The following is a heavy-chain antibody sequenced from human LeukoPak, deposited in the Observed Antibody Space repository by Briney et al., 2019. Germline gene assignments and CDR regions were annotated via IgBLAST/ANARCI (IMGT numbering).Heavy chain of an antibody. CDR1: GYTFTGYY. Sequence: ASVKVSCKASGYTFTGYYMHWVRQAPGQGLEWMGWINPNSGGTNYAQKFQGWVTMTRDTSISTAYMELSRVRSDDTAVYYCARAAGAYYDILTGYYTPVGAAPDYYYGMDVWGQGTTVTVSS. J-gene: IGHJ6*02. CDR2: INPNSGGT. V-gene: IGHV1-2*04. D-gene: IGHD3-9*01. CDR3: ARAAGAYYDILTGYYTPVGAAPDYYYGMDV.